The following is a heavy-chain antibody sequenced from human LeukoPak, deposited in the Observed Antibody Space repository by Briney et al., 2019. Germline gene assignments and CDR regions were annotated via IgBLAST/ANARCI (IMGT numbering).Heavy chain of an antibody. CDR3: ASYSGNLHNYYGMDV. CDR2: INTNTGNP. CDR1: GYTFTSNA. Sequence: ASVKVSCKASGYTFTSNAANWVRQAPGQGLEWMGWINTNTGNPTYAQGFTGRFVFSLDTSVSTAYLQISSLKAEDTAVYYCASYSGNLHNYYGMDVWGQGTTVTVSS. V-gene: IGHV7-4-1*02. D-gene: IGHD5-12*01. J-gene: IGHJ6*02.